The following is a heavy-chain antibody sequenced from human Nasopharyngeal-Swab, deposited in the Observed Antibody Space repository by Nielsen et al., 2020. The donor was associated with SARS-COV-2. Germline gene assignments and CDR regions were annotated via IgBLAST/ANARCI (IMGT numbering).Heavy chain of an antibody. D-gene: IGHD5-18*01. CDR2: INHSGST. Sequence: WIRQPPGKGLEWIGEINHSGSTNYNPSLKSRVTISVDTSKNQFSLKLSSVTAADTAVYYCAREGRIIQLWLGGFDPWGQGTLVTVSS. CDR3: AREGRIIQLWLGGFDP. J-gene: IGHJ5*02. V-gene: IGHV4-34*01.